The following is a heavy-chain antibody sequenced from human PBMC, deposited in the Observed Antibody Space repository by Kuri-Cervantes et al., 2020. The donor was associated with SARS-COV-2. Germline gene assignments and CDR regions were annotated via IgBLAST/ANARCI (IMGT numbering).Heavy chain of an antibody. V-gene: IGHV3-30-3*01. CDR3: ARDGDIVVVADAFDI. CDR1: GFTFSSYA. Sequence: GESLKISCAASGFTFSSYAMHWVRQAPGKGLEWVAVISYDGSNKYYADSVKGRITISRDNSKNTLYLQMNSLRAEDTAVYYCARDGDIVVVADAFDIWGQGTMVTVSS. D-gene: IGHD2-15*01. CDR2: ISYDGSNK. J-gene: IGHJ3*02.